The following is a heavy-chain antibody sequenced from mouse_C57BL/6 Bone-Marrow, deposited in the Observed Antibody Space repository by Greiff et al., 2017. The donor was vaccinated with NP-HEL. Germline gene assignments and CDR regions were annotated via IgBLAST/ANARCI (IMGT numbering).Heavy chain of an antibody. CDR2: IHPNSGST. CDR1: GYTFTSYW. Sequence: QVQLQQPGAELVKPGASVKLSCKASGYTFTSYWMHWVKQRPGQGLEWIGMIHPNSGSTNYNEKFKSKATLTVDKSSSTAYMQLSSLTSEDSAVYYCARDSYYGYYYAMDYWGQGTSVTVTS. D-gene: IGHD1-1*01. J-gene: IGHJ4*01. V-gene: IGHV1-64*01. CDR3: ARDSYYGYYYAMDY.